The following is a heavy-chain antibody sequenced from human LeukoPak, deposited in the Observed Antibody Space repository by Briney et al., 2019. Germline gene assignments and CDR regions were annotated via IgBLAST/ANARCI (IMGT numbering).Heavy chain of an antibody. V-gene: IGHV4-31*03. J-gene: IGHJ4*02. CDR1: GGSISSGGYY. CDR3: ARDNARAVAGTSFDY. Sequence: PSQTLSLTCTVSGGSISSGGYYWSWIRQHPGKGLEWIGYIYYSGSTYYNPSLKSRVTISVDTSKNQFSLKLSSVTAADTAVYYCARDNARAVAGTSFDYWGQGTLVNVSS. CDR2: IYYSGST. D-gene: IGHD6-19*01.